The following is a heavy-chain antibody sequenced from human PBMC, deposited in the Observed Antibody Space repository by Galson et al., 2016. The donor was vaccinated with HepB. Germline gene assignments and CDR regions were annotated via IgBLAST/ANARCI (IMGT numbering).Heavy chain of an antibody. Sequence: SETLSLTCTVSGGSIRGYYWSWIRQPPGKRLEWIGYIHYTGSTKYNPSLKSRVTISVDTSKNQFSLKLSSVPAADTAVYYCARDRDATTVNWYCDLWGRGPLASVSS. CDR2: IHYTGST. V-gene: IGHV4-59*01. CDR1: GGSIRGYY. CDR3: ARDRDATTVNWYCDL. J-gene: IGHJ2*01. D-gene: IGHD4-17*01.